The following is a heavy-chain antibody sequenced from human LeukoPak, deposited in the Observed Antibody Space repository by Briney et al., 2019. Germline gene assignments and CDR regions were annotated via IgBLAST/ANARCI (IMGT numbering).Heavy chain of an antibody. CDR3: ARQIPDYDILTGYRYAQYFDY. CDR2: IYHSGST. Sequence: SETLSLTCAVSGYSISSGYYWGWIRQPPGKGLEWIGSIYHSGSTYYNPSLKSRVTISVDTSKNQFSLKLSSVTAADTAVYYCARQIPDYDILTGYRYAQYFDYWGQGNLFTVSS. D-gene: IGHD3-9*01. V-gene: IGHV4-38-2*01. CDR1: GYSISSGYY. J-gene: IGHJ4*02.